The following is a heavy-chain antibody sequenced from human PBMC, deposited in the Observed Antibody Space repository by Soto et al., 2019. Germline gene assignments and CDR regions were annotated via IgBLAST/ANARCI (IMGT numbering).Heavy chain of an antibody. CDR2: ISSSSSYI. J-gene: IGHJ4*02. V-gene: IGHV3-21*01. D-gene: IGHD3-10*01. CDR1: GFTFSSYS. CDR3: ARYGSGSYPSDY. Sequence: EVQLVESGGGLVKPGGSLRLSCAASGFTFSSYSMNWVRQAPGKGLEWVSSISSSSSYIYYADSVKGRFTISRDNAKNSLYLQMNSLRAEDTAVYYCARYGSGSYPSDYWGQGTLVTVSS.